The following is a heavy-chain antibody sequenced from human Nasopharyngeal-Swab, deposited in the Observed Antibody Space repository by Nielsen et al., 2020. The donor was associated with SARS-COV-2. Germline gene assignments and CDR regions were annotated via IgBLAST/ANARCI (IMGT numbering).Heavy chain of an antibody. CDR3: ARPLGYGDYDPSVYY. Sequence: GGSLRLSCAASGFTFSSYAMHWVRQAPGKGLEWVAVISYDGSNKNYADSVKGRFTISRDNSKNTLYLQMNSLRAEDTAVYYCARPLGYGDYDPSVYYWGQGTLVTVSS. V-gene: IGHV3-30-3*01. J-gene: IGHJ4*02. CDR2: ISYDGSNK. D-gene: IGHD4-17*01. CDR1: GFTFSSYA.